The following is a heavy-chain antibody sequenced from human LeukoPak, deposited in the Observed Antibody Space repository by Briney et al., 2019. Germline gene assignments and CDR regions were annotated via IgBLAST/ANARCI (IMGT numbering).Heavy chain of an antibody. CDR1: GGSVSSGSYY. CDR2: IYYSGST. D-gene: IGHD6-13*01. Sequence: SETLSLTCTVSGGSVSSGSYYWSWIRQPPGKGLEWIGYIYYSGSTNYNPSLKSRVTISVDTSKNQFSLKLSSVTAADTAVYYCARDFGYSSSWYDWFDPWGQGTLVIVSS. J-gene: IGHJ5*02. CDR3: ARDFGYSSSWYDWFDP. V-gene: IGHV4-61*01.